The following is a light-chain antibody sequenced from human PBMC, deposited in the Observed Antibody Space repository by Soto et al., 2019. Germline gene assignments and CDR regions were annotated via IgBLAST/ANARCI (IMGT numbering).Light chain of an antibody. J-gene: IGLJ2*01. CDR3: QTWGTGSVV. V-gene: IGLV4-69*01. Sequence: QSVLTQSPSASASLGASVKLTCTLSGGHSSYTIGWHQQQPEKGPRFLMKVDSDGRHTKGVGIPDRFSGSGSGAERHLTISSLQSDDEADYYCQTWGTGSVVFGGGTKLTVL. CDR1: GGHSSYT. CDR2: VDSDGRH.